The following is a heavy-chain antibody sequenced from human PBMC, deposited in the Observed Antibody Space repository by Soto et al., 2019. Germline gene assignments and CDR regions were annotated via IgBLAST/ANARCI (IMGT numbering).Heavy chain of an antibody. J-gene: IGHJ6*02. D-gene: IGHD1-7*01. CDR1: GFTFSNAW. Sequence: GGSLRLSCAASGFTFSNAWMSWVRQAPGKGLEWVGRIKSKTDGGTTDYAAPVKGRFTISRDDSKNTLYLQMNSLKTEDTAVYYCTGITGTGSGGYYYGMDVWGQGTTVTVSS. V-gene: IGHV3-15*01. CDR3: TGITGTGSGGYYYGMDV. CDR2: IKSKTDGGTT.